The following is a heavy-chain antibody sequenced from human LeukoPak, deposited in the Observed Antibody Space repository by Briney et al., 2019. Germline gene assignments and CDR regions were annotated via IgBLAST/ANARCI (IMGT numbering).Heavy chain of an antibody. J-gene: IGHJ4*02. Sequence: PGGSLRLSCAASGFTFSSYAMSWVRQAPGKGLEWVSAISGSGGSTYYADSVKGRFTISRDNSKNTLYLQMNSLRAEDTAVYYCARETHYDSSGYHNDYWGQGTLVTVSS. D-gene: IGHD3-22*01. CDR3: ARETHYDSSGYHNDY. CDR1: GFTFSSYA. V-gene: IGHV3-23*01. CDR2: ISGSGGST.